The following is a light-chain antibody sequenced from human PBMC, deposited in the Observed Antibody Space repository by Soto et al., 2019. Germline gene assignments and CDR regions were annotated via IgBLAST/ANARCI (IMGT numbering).Light chain of an antibody. CDR2: EVS. CDR1: SSDVGGYNY. V-gene: IGLV2-14*01. CDR3: CSYTSSETYV. Sequence: QSVLTQPASVSGSPGQSITISCTGTSSDVGGYNYVSWYQQHPGTAPKLMIYEVSNRPSGVSNRFSGSKSGNTASLTISGLQAEDEAEYYCCSYTSSETYVFGTGTQLTVL. J-gene: IGLJ1*01.